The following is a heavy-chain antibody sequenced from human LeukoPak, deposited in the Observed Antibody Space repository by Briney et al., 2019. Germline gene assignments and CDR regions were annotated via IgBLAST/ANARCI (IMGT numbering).Heavy chain of an antibody. V-gene: IGHV3-9*03. CDR2: ISWNSGSI. D-gene: IGHD5-12*01. CDR1: GFTFDDYA. Sequence: GGSLRLSCAASGFTFDDYAMHWVRQAPGKGLEWVSGISWNSGSIAYADSVKGRFTISRDNAKNSLYLHMNSLRAEDMALYYCAKDMSYGGYSGYDYWGQGTLVTVSS. CDR3: AKDMSYGGYSGYDY. J-gene: IGHJ4*02.